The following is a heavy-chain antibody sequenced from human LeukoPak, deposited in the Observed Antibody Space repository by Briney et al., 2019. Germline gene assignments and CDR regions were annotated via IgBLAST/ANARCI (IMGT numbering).Heavy chain of an antibody. Sequence: GGSLRLSCAASGFTFSSYAMSWVRRAPGKGLEWVSGISASGDVTFHADPVKGRFTISRDNSKNTLYLQMNSLRAEDTAEYYCTKSLLTTASGTGRAFDIWGQGTMVTVSS. D-gene: IGHD1-26*01. CDR2: ISASGDVT. CDR1: GFTFSSYA. J-gene: IGHJ3*02. CDR3: TKSLLTTASGTGRAFDI. V-gene: IGHV3-23*01.